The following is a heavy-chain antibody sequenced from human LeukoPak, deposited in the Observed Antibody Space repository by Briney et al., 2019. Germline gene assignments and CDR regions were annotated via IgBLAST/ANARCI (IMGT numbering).Heavy chain of an antibody. V-gene: IGHV3-48*02. J-gene: IGHJ6*02. CDR2: IDSDTFGNTI. CDR3: ARANPIAAAGDYYYGMDV. CDR1: GFTLSSYS. D-gene: IGHD6-13*01. Sequence: GGSLRLSCAASGFTLSSYSMNWVRQAPGKGLEWISYIDSDTFGNTIYYPHTVKGRFTISRDNAKNSLYLQMDSLRDEDTAVYYCARANPIAAAGDYYYGMDVWGQGTTVTVSS.